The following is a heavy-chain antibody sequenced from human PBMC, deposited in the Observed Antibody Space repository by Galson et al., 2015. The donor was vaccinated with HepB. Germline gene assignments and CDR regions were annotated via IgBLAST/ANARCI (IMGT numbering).Heavy chain of an antibody. CDR1: GFSLRDPKMG. CDR2: IFPNDEE. V-gene: IGHV2-26*01. J-gene: IGHJ4*02. D-gene: IGHD5-24*01. Sequence: PALVKPTQTLTLTCTVSGFSLRDPKMGVAWIRQPPGKALEWLALIFPNDEESYSTSLRTRLTISKDTSKRQVVLTMTNMDPVDTATYFCARMGVGADGYNWKFDLWGQGTLVTVSS. CDR3: ARMGVGADGYNWKFDL.